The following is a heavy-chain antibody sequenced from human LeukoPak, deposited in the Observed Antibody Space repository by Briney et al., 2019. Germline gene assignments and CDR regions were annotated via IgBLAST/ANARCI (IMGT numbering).Heavy chain of an antibody. Sequence: PGGSLRLSCAASGFTFSLYAMSWVRQAPGKGLEWVSTITGSGGSTYYADSVRGRFTISRDNSKNTLYLQMISLRAEDTAVYYCAEGGGSSWYYFDYWGQGTLVTVSS. V-gene: IGHV3-23*01. CDR2: ITGSGGST. CDR3: AEGGGSSWYYFDY. J-gene: IGHJ4*02. D-gene: IGHD6-13*01. CDR1: GFTFSLYA.